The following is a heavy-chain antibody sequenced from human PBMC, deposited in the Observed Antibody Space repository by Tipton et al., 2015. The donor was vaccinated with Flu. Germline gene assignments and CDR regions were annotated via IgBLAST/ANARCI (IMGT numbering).Heavy chain of an antibody. Sequence: QLVQSGAEVKRPGASVKVSCKASGYSFSSYYMHWVRQTPAQGLEWMGVINPRDGGTTYAQKFQGRITVTRDTSISTVYMELSSLRSDDAAMYYCATFSGGRSPSFDHWGQGSQVDVSS. J-gene: IGHJ4*02. CDR3: ATFSGGRSPSFDH. V-gene: IGHV1-46*01. D-gene: IGHD1-26*01. CDR1: GYSFSSYY. CDR2: INPRDGGT.